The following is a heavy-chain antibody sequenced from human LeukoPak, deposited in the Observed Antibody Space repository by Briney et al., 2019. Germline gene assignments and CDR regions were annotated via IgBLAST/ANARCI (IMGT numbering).Heavy chain of an antibody. D-gene: IGHD3-9*01. V-gene: IGHV6-1*01. CDR1: GGSISRSGFY. CDR3: ARDTTTDILTGYYRRRAFDI. CDR2: TYYRSKWYN. J-gene: IGHJ3*02. Sequence: SETLSLTCTVSGGSISRSGFYWSWIRQSPSRGLEWLGRTYYRSKWYNDYAVSVKSRITINPDTSKNQFSLQLNSVTPEDTAVYYCARDTTTDILTGYYRRRAFDIWGQGTMVTVSS.